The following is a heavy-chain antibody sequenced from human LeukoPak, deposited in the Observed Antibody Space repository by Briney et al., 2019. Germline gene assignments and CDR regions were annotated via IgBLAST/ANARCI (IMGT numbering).Heavy chain of an antibody. V-gene: IGHV1-2*02. Sequence: GASVKVSCKASGYTFTDYYMHWVRQAPGQGLEWMGWINPSSGGTNYAQKFQGRVTMTRDTSISTAYMELSRLRSDDTAVYYCARVDYGGSGGSGYYYYYYMDVWGKGTTVTVSS. CDR2: INPSSGGT. CDR1: GYTFTDYY. J-gene: IGHJ6*03. D-gene: IGHD4-23*01. CDR3: ARVDYGGSGGSGYYYYYYMDV.